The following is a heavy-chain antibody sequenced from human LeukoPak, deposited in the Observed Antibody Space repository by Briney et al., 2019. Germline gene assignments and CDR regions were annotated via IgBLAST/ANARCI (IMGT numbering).Heavy chain of an antibody. V-gene: IGHV3-48*04. Sequence: GGSLKLSCAASGFTFNTYSMNWVRQAPGKGLEWVSYISSSSTTIYYADSVKGRFTVSRDNAKDSLYLQMDSLRAEDTGEYYCAREWDSRTYYYYYYIDGWGTGTTVTVSS. CDR2: ISSSSTTI. CDR1: GFTFNTYS. J-gene: IGHJ6*03. D-gene: IGHD6-13*01. CDR3: AREWDSRTYYYYYYIDG.